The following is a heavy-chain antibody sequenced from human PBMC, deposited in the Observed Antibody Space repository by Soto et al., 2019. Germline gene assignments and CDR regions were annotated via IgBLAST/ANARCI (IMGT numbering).Heavy chain of an antibody. CDR1: GFTFSSYS. CDR2: ISSSSTAI. V-gene: IGHV3-48*02. Sequence: GGSLRLSCAASGFTFSSYSMNWVRQAPGKGLEWVSYISSSSTAIYYADSVKGRFTISRDNAKNSLYLQMNSLRDKDTAVYYCARDVNRRFDFWGQGTPVTVSS. J-gene: IGHJ4*02. CDR3: ARDVNRRFDF.